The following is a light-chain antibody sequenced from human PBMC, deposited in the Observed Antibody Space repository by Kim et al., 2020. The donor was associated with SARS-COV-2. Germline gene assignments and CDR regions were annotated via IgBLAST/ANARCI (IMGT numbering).Light chain of an antibody. J-gene: IGKJ5*01. Sequence: AAVGERVTITCRASQDISSFLAWYQQKPGKAPKLLIYGSSTLHSGVPSRFSGSGSETDFTLTISSLQPEDFATYYCQQSSGYPITFGQGTRLEIK. CDR1: QDISSF. V-gene: IGKV1-9*01. CDR3: QQSSGYPIT. CDR2: GSS.